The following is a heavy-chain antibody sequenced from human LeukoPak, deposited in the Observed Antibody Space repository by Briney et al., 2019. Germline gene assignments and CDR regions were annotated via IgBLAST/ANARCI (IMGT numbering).Heavy chain of an antibody. CDR2: IYYSGST. D-gene: IGHD1-14*01. CDR3: ARASVTGPDY. J-gene: IGHJ4*02. Sequence: SETLSLTCTVSGGSTSSYYWSWIRQPPRKGLEWIGYIYYSGSTNYNPSLKSRVTISVDTSKNRFSLKLSSVTAEDTAVYYCARASVTGPDYWGQGTLVTVSS. V-gene: IGHV4-59*01. CDR1: GGSTSSYY.